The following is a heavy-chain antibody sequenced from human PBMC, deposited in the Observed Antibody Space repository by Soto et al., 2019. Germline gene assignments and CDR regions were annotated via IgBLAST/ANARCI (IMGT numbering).Heavy chain of an antibody. Sequence: QVQLQQWGAGLLKPSETLSLTCAVYGGFVSSGSYYWSWIRQPPGNGLEWIGEMSHSGGTHFNPSLKSRVTISVDTSKNQFSLKMSSVTAADTALYYCARVERGTATTVVDAFEIWGPGTMVTVSS. CDR3: ARVERGTATTVVDAFEI. J-gene: IGHJ3*02. V-gene: IGHV4-34*01. CDR1: GGFVSSGSYY. CDR2: MSHSGGT. D-gene: IGHD1-1*01.